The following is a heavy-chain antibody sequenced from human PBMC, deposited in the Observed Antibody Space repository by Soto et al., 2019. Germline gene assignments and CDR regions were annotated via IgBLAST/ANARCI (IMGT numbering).Heavy chain of an antibody. D-gene: IGHD3-10*01. V-gene: IGHV4-38-2*02. CDR3: AREEAGITMVRGVSSDAFDI. CDR1: GYSISSGYY. Sequence: SETLSLTCTVSGYSISSGYYWGWIRQPPGKGLEWIGSIYHSGSTYYNPSLKSRVTISVDTSKNQFSLKLSSVTAADTAVYYCAREEAGITMVRGVSSDAFDIWGQGTMVTVSS. J-gene: IGHJ3*02. CDR2: IYHSGST.